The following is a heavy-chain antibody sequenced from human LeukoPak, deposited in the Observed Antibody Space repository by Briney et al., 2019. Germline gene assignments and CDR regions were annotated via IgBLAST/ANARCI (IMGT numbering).Heavy chain of an antibody. CDR2: IYTSGST. CDR1: GGSISSYY. CDR3: AREYNWNQLWGSDYYYYMDV. D-gene: IGHD1-20*01. J-gene: IGHJ6*03. V-gene: IGHV4-4*07. Sequence: SETLSLTCTVSGGSISSYYWSRIRQPAGKGLEWIGRIYTSGSTNYNPSLKSRVTMSVDTSKNQFSLKLSSVTAADTAVYYCAREYNWNQLWGSDYYYYMDVWGKGTTVTVSS.